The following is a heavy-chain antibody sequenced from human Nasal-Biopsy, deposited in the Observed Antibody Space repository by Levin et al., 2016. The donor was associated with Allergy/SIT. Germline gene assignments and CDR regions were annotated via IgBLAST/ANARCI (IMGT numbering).Heavy chain of an antibody. D-gene: IGHD5-24*01. J-gene: IGHJ4*02. V-gene: IGHV4-39*01. CDR1: GGSIGGSSYH. CDR3: TRLHIDGLGF. Sequence: GSLRLSCSVSGGSIGGSSYHWGWIRQPPGKGLEWIAGLYSSGATYYNPSLKSRVTISGDTSKNQFSLRMNSVTAADTAMYYCTRLHIDGLGFWGQGTLVTVSS. CDR2: LYSSGAT.